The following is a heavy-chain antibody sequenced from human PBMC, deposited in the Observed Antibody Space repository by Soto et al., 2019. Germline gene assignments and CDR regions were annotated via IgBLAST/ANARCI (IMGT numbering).Heavy chain of an antibody. D-gene: IGHD3-10*01. CDR1: GGSISSSNW. CDR2: IYHSGST. J-gene: IGHJ4*02. Sequence: SETLSLTCAVSGGSISSSNWWSWVRQPPGKGLEWIGEIYHSGSTNYNPSLKSRVTISVDKSKNQFSLKLSSVTAADTAVYYCAREGLEEHGSGSYCFDYWSQGTLVTVSS. V-gene: IGHV4-4*02. CDR3: AREGLEEHGSGSYCFDY.